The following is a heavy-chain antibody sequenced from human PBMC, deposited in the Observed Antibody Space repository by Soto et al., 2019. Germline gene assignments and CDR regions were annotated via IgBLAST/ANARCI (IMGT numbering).Heavy chain of an antibody. V-gene: IGHV1-58*01. D-gene: IGHD2-15*01. J-gene: IGHJ6*02. CDR2: IVVGSGNT. Sequence: SVKVSCKASGFTFTSSAVQWVRQARGQRLEWIGWIVVGSGNTNYAQKFQERVTITRDMSTSTAYMELSSLRSEDTAVYYCAAARIYYYYGMDVWGQGTTVTVSS. CDR1: GFTFTSSA. CDR3: AAARIYYYYGMDV.